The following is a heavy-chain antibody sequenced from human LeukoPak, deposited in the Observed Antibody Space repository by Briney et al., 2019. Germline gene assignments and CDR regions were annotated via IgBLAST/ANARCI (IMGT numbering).Heavy chain of an antibody. CDR2: INSGGSWT. D-gene: IGHD2/OR15-2a*01. CDR3: VSFYETY. J-gene: IGHJ4*02. Sequence: GGSLRLSCAASGNYWMHWVRQVPGKGLVWVSHINSGGSWTSYADSVKDRFTISKDNAKSTVYLQMNSLRAEDTAVYYCVSFYETYWGRGTLVTVSS. V-gene: IGHV3-74*01. CDR1: GNYW.